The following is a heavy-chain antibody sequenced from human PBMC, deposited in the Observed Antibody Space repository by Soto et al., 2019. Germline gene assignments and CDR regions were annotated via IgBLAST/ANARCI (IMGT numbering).Heavy chain of an antibody. V-gene: IGHV3-21*01. D-gene: IGHD3-10*01. Sequence: EVQLVESGGGLVKPGGSMRLSCKASGFTFSDYTMNWVRQAPGKGLEWVSSISSRSSYISYADSVKGRFTISRDNAKKXRYLQMNSLGAEDTAVYYCARAHTMVRGAIYGMDVWGQGTTVTVSS. CDR2: ISSRSSYI. CDR3: ARAHTMVRGAIYGMDV. J-gene: IGHJ6*02. CDR1: GFTFSDYT.